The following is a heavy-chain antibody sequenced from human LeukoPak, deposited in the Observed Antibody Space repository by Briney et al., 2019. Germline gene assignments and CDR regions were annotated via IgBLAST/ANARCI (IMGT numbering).Heavy chain of an antibody. CDR2: IYSGGST. Sequence: GGTLRLSCAASGFTVSSNYMSWVRQAPGKGLEWVSVIYSGGSTYYADSVKGRFTISRDNSKNTLYLQMNSLRAEDTAVYYCARDGVVVTRLYYYYMDVWGKGTTVTISS. V-gene: IGHV3-53*01. D-gene: IGHD3-22*01. J-gene: IGHJ6*03. CDR1: GFTVSSNY. CDR3: ARDGVVVTRLYYYYMDV.